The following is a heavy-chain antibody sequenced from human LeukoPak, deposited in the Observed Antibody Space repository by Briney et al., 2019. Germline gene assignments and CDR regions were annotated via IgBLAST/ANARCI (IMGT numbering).Heavy chain of an antibody. CDR2: ISSGGVYD. J-gene: IGHJ4*02. CDR3: ARDSTYYYDSGSSGPHYFDN. Sequence: GGSLRLSCVASGFTFSNYAMHWVRQAPGKGLEWVSIISSGGVYDYYADSVKGRFTISRDNSKNTLYLQLNSLRTEDTAVYYCARDSTYYYDSGSSGPHYFDNWGQGTLVTVSS. V-gene: IGHV3-30*01. CDR1: GFTFSNYA. D-gene: IGHD3-10*01.